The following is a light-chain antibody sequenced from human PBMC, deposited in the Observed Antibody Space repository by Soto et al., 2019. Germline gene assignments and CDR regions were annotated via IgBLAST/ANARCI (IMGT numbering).Light chain of an antibody. V-gene: IGKV3-20*01. Sequence: ELGLTQSPCTLSLSPGERATLSCRASQSVSSSYLAWYQQKPRQAPRLLIYGASSRTTAIPDRLSGSGYGTDFTLTLRRLEPEEFEVYYCQQYGSATFTFGGGTK. CDR3: QQYGSATFT. J-gene: IGKJ4*01. CDR2: GAS. CDR1: QSVSSSY.